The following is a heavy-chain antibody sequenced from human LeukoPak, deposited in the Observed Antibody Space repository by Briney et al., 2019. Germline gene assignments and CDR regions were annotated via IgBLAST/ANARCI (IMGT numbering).Heavy chain of an antibody. CDR1: GFSFSSYW. CDR2: IWYDGRTK. J-gene: IGHJ4*02. Sequence: RPGGSLRLSCVGSGFSFSSYWLSWVRQAPGKGLEWVALIWYDGRTKFHADSVKGRFTISRDNSKNTLYLQMDSLRDEDTAVYYCAREWGRIAVAGGPGYWGQGTRVTVSS. D-gene: IGHD6-19*01. V-gene: IGHV3-33*08. CDR3: AREWGRIAVAGGPGY.